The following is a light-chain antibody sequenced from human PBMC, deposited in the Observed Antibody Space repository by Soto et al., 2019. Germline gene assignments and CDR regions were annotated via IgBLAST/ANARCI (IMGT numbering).Light chain of an antibody. CDR2: DAS. J-gene: IGKJ5*01. CDR1: QSVSSY. CDR3: QQRSNWPPIT. V-gene: IGKV3-11*01. Sequence: EIVLTQSPATLSLSPGERATLSGRASQSVSSYLAWYRQKPGQPPRLLIYDASNRATGIPARFSARGSGTDFTLTISSLEPEDFAVYYCQQRSNWPPITFGQGTRLEI.